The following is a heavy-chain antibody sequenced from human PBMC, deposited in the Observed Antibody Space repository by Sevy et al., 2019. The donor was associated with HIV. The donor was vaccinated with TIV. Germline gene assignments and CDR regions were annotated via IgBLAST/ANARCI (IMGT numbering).Heavy chain of an antibody. V-gene: IGHV3-23*01. CDR3: TKGIGYSGYETDY. D-gene: IGHD5-12*01. CDR1: GFTFSSYA. CDR2: ISGSGIST. J-gene: IGHJ4*02. Sequence: GESLRLSCAASGFTFSSYAMSWVRQAPGKGLEWVSAISGSGISTYYADSVKGRFTISRDNSKNTLYLQMNNLRAEDTAVFYCTKGIGYSGYETDYWGQGTLVTVSS.